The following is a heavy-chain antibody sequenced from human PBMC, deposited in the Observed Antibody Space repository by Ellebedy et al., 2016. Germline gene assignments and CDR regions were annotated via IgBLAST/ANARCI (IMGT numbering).Heavy chain of an antibody. V-gene: IGHV3-23*01. CDR2: ISGSGGST. J-gene: IGHJ6*02. D-gene: IGHD3-10*01. Sequence: GGSLRLSCAASGFTFSSYAMSWVRQAPGKGLEWVSAISGSGGSTYYADSVKGRFTISRDNSKNTLYLQMNSLRAEDTAVYYCARLPIIGIGNYYYYYGMDVWGQGTTVTVSS. CDR1: GFTFSSYA. CDR3: ARLPIIGIGNYYYYYGMDV.